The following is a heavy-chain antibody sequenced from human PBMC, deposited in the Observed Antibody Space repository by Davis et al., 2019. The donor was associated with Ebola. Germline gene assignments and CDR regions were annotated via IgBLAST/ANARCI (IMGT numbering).Heavy chain of an antibody. CDR3: ARLPAIYYYYYGMDV. Sequence: GSLRLSCAFYGGSFSGYYWSWIRQPPGKGLEWIGEINHSGSTNYNPSLKSRVTISVDTSKNQFSLKLSSVTAADTAVYYCARLPAIYYYYYGMDVWGQGTTVTVSS. J-gene: IGHJ6*02. V-gene: IGHV4-34*01. CDR2: INHSGST. CDR1: GGSFSGYY.